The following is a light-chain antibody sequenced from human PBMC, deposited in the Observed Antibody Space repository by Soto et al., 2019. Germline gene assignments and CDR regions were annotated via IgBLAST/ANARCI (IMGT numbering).Light chain of an antibody. V-gene: IGKV1-17*01. CDR1: QGIGNA. CDR3: LQHNSYPIT. CDR2: AAS. J-gene: IGKJ5*01. Sequence: IQMTHSPSSLSASVLDIVTISFRASQGIGNALGWYQQKPGKAPKRLIYAASSLESGVPSRFSGSGSGTEFTLTISSLQPEDFATYFCLQHNSYPITFGQGTRLEIK.